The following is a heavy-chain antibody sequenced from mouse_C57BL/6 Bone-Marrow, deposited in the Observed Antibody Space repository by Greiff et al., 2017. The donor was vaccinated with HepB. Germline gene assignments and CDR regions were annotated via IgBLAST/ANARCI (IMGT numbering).Heavy chain of an antibody. CDR2: FYPGSGSI. V-gene: IGHV1-62-2*01. J-gene: IGHJ2*01. D-gene: IGHD1-1*01. CDR3: ARHEEGYYYGSSPYYFDY. CDR1: GYTFTEYT. Sequence: QVQLKQSGAELVKPGASVKLSCKASGYTFTEYTIHWVKQRSGQGLEWIGWFYPGSGSIKYNEKFKDKATLTADKSSSTVYMELSRLTSEDSAVYFCARHEEGYYYGSSPYYFDYWGQGTTLTVSS.